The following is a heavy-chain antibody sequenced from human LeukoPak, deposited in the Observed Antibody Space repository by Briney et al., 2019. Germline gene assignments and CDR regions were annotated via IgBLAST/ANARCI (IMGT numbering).Heavy chain of an antibody. J-gene: IGHJ3*01. CDR2: IYYSGST. V-gene: IGHV4-28*03. D-gene: IGHD3-3*01. CDR1: GYSISSSNW. CDR3: ARDSGYYDFPRAL. Sequence: KSSETLSLTCAVSGYSISSSNWWGWIRPPPGKGLEGIGYIYYSGSTYYNPSLKSRVTMSVDTSKNQFSLKLSSVTAVDTAVYYCARDSGYYDFPRALWGQGTMVTVSS.